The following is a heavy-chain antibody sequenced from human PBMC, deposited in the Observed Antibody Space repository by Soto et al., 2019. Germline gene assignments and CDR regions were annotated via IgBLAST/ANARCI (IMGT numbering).Heavy chain of an antibody. D-gene: IGHD3-10*01. CDR1: GFTFSSYW. CDR2: IKQDGSEK. Sequence: EVQLVESGGGLVQPGGSLRLSCAASGFTFSSYWMSWVRQAPGKGLEWVANIKQDGSEKYYVDSMKGRFTISRDNAKNSLYLQMNSLRAEDTAVYYCARDNGYGSGSYFYYYYMDVWGKGTTVTVSS. J-gene: IGHJ6*03. CDR3: ARDNGYGSGSYFYYYYMDV. V-gene: IGHV3-7*01.